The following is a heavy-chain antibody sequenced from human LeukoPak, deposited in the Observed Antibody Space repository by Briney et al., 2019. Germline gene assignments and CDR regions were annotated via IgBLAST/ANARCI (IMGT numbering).Heavy chain of an antibody. CDR2: IYTSGST. CDR3: AREDGSAAGFHLFDY. J-gene: IGHJ4*02. CDR1: GGSISSGSYY. V-gene: IGHV4-61*02. D-gene: IGHD6-13*01. Sequence: SETLSLTCTVSGGSISSGSYYWSWIRQPAGKGLEWIGRIYTSGSTNYNPSLKSRVTISVDTSKNQFSLKLSSVTAADTAVYYCAREDGSAAGFHLFDYWGQGTLVTVSS.